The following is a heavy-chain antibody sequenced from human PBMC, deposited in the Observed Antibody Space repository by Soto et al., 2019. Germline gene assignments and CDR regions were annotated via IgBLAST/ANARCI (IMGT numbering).Heavy chain of an antibody. D-gene: IGHD6-13*01. J-gene: IGHJ5*02. CDR3: ARDPAIAAAGTDWFDP. CDR2: IWYDGSNK. Sequence: VQLVESGGGLVQPGGSLRLSCAASGFTVSSNYMSWVRQAPGKGLEWVAVIWYDGSNKYYADSVKGRFTISRDNSKNTLYLQMNSLRAEDTAVYYCARDPAIAAAGTDWFDPWGQGTLVTVSS. CDR1: GFTVSSNY. V-gene: IGHV3-33*08.